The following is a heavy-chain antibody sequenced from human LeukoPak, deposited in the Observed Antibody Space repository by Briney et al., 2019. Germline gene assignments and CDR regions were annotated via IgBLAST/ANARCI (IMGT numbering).Heavy chain of an antibody. CDR1: GFTFSSYA. V-gene: IGHV3-30-3*01. J-gene: IGHJ4*02. D-gene: IGHD3-3*01. CDR3: AREWYYDFWSGFDY. Sequence: HPGGSLRLSCAASGFTFSSYAMHWVRQAPGKGLEWVAVISYDGSNKYYADSVKGRFTISRDNSKNTLYLQMNSLRAEDTAVYYCAREWYYDFWSGFDYWGQGTLVTVSS. CDR2: ISYDGSNK.